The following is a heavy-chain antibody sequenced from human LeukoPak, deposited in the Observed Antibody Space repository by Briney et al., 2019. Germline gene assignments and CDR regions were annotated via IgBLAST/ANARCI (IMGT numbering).Heavy chain of an antibody. J-gene: IGHJ4*02. Sequence: GGSLRLSCAASGFTFDDYGMSWVRQAPGKGLEWVSGITWNGGSTGYADSVKGRFTISRDNAKNSLYLQMNSLRAEDTAVYYCARDFQSTVVTPMGYWGQGTLVTVSS. CDR1: GFTFDDYG. CDR3: ARDFQSTVVTPMGY. D-gene: IGHD4-23*01. CDR2: ITWNGGST. V-gene: IGHV3-20*04.